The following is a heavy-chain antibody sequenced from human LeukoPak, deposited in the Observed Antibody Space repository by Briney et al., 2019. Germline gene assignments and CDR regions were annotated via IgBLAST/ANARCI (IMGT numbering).Heavy chain of an antibody. CDR2: IRSSGSII. CDR3: AKAPVTTCRGAYCYPFDY. CDR1: GFTFSSYE. Sequence: GGSLILSCAASGFTFSSYEMNWVRQAPGKGLEWVSYIRSSGSIIYYADSVEGRFTISRDNAKNSLYLQMNRLRPEDAAVYYCAKAPVTTCRGAYCYPFDYWGQGTLVTVSS. D-gene: IGHD2-21*01. V-gene: IGHV3-48*03. J-gene: IGHJ4*02.